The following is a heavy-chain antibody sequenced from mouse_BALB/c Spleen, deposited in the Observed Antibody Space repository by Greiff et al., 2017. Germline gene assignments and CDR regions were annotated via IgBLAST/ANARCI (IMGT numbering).Heavy chain of an antibody. CDR1: GYTFTDYW. D-gene: IGHD2-3*01. Sequence: QVQLQQPGAELVMPGASVKMSCKASGYTFTDYWMHWVKQRPGQGLEWIGAIDTSDSYTSYNQKFKGKATLTVDESSSTAYMQLSSLTSEDSAVYYCARWLLHAMDYWGQGTSVTVSS. CDR2: IDTSDSYT. J-gene: IGHJ4*01. CDR3: ARWLLHAMDY. V-gene: IGHV1-69*01.